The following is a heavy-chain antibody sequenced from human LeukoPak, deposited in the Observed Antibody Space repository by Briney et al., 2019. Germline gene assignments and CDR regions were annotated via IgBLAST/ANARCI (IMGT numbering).Heavy chain of an antibody. J-gene: IGHJ4*02. CDR1: GGSINSYY. D-gene: IGHD6-19*01. Sequence: SETLSLTCTVSGGSINSYYWSWFRQPPGKGLEWIGYIYSSGATNYNPSLKTRVTILVDTSKNHFSLNLSSVTAADTAVYFCARGGSGDFYNFWGQGRLVTVSS. CDR2: IYSSGAT. CDR3: ARGGSGDFYNF. V-gene: IGHV4-59*01.